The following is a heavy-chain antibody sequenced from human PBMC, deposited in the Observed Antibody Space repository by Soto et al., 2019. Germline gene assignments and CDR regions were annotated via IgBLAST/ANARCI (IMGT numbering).Heavy chain of an antibody. CDR2: IYPGDSDT. CDR3: ARRLAAAGTALDY. J-gene: IGHJ4*02. CDR1: GYSFTSYW. D-gene: IGHD6-13*01. V-gene: IGHV5-51*01. Sequence: GESLKISCKGSGYSFTSYWIGWVRQMPGKGLEWMGIIYPGDSDTRYSPPFQGQVTISADKSISTAYLQWSSLKASDTAMYYCARRLAAAGTALDYWGQGTLVTVSS.